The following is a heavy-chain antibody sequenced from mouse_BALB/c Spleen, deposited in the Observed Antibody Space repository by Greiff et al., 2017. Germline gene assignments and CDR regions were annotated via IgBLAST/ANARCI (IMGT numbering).Heavy chain of an antibody. V-gene: IGHV2-9*02. CDR1: GFSLTSYG. Sequence: VKLVESGPGLVAPSQSLSITCTVSGFSLTSYGVHWVRQPPGKGLEWLGVIWAGGSTNYNSALMSRLSISKDNSKSQVFLKMNSLQTDDTAMYYCARAYYGSSYDGYAMDYWGQGTSVTVSS. J-gene: IGHJ4*01. CDR3: ARAYYGSSYDGYAMDY. D-gene: IGHD1-1*01. CDR2: IWAGGST.